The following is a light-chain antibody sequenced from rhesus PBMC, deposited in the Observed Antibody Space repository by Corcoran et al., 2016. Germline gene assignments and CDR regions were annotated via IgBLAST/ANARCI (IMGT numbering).Light chain of an antibody. J-gene: IGKJ4*01. Sequence: DIQMTQSPSSLSASVGDRVTITCPASQGISKWLAWYQQQPGIAPKLLIYKASSLQSGVPSRFSGSGSGTDFTLTISSLQPEDFATYYCQQYNSAPLTFGGGTKVEIK. CDR3: QQYNSAPLT. CDR1: QGISKW. CDR2: KAS. V-gene: IGKV1-21*01.